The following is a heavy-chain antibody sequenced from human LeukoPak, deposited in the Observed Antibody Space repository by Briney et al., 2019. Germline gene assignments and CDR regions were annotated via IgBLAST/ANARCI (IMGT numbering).Heavy chain of an antibody. CDR1: GGSISSSSYY. Sequence: SETLFLTCTVSGGSISSSSYYWGWIRQPPGKGLEWIGSIYYSGSTYYNPSLKSRVTISVDTSKNQFSLKLSSVTAADTAVYYCARDQGSYYDSSGYYSDYWGQGTLVTVSS. J-gene: IGHJ4*02. D-gene: IGHD3-22*01. V-gene: IGHV4-39*07. CDR2: IYYSGST. CDR3: ARDQGSYYDSSGYYSDY.